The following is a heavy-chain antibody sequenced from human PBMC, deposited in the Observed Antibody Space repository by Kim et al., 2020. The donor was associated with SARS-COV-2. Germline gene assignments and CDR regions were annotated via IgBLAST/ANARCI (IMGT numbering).Heavy chain of an antibody. CDR3: AGNWNDAYWFDP. D-gene: IGHD1-1*01. Sequence: IYAQKFQGRVTMTEDTSTDTAYMELSSLRSEDTAVYYCAGNWNDAYWFDPWGQGTLVTVSS. J-gene: IGHJ5*02. V-gene: IGHV1-24*01.